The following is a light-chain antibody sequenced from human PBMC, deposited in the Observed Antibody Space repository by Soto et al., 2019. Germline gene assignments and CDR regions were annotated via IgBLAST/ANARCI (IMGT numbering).Light chain of an antibody. CDR3: QQYGSSPLT. V-gene: IGKV3-20*01. Sequence: EVVLTQSPGTLSLSPGERATLSCRASQSVSSDYLAWYQQRPGQAPRLLIYGASSRATGIPDRFSGSGSGTDFSLTISGLEPEDFAVCYCQQYGSSPLTLGQGTKVEIK. J-gene: IGKJ1*01. CDR1: QSVSSDY. CDR2: GAS.